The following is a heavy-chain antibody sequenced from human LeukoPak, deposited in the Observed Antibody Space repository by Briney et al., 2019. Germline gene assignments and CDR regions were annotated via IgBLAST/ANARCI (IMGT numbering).Heavy chain of an antibody. D-gene: IGHD6-19*01. CDR3: VKGGQGAVAGFGLDY. CDR2: ISSNGGST. V-gene: IGHV3-64D*09. J-gene: IGHJ4*02. Sequence: GGSLRLSCSASGFAFSSYAMHWVRQAPGKGLEYVSAISSNGGSTYYADSVKGRFTISRDNSKNTLYLQMSSLRAEDTAVYYCVKGGQGAVAGFGLDYWGQGTLVAVSS. CDR1: GFAFSSYA.